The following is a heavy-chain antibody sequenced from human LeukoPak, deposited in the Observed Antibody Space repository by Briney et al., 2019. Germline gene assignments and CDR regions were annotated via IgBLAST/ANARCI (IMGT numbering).Heavy chain of an antibody. V-gene: IGHV5-51*01. CDR3: ARLSRYSFHFDY. CDR1: EYNLTNYW. D-gene: IGHD5-18*01. J-gene: IGHJ4*02. Sequence: GESLKISCKGFEYNLTNYWIGWVRQMPGKGLEWMGIIYPGDSDTRYSPSFQGQVTISADKSISTAYLQWSSLKASDTAMYYCARLSRYSFHFDYWGQGTLVTVSS. CDR2: IYPGDSDT.